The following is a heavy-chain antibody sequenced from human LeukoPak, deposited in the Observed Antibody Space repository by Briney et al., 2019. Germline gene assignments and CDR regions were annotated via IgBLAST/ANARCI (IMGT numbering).Heavy chain of an antibody. CDR1: GGTLSSYA. CDR3: ASSMVRGVKDY. J-gene: IGHJ4*02. V-gene: IGHV1-69*13. CDR2: IIPIFGTA. Sequence: ASVKVSCKASGGTLSSYAISWVRQAPGQGLEWMGGIIPIFGTANYAQKFQGRVTITADESTSTAYMELSSLRSEDTAVYYCASSMVRGVKDYWGQGTLVTVSS. D-gene: IGHD3-10*01.